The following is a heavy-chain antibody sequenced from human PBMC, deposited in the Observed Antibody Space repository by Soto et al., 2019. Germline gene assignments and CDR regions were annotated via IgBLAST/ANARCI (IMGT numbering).Heavy chain of an antibody. J-gene: IGHJ5*02. CDR2: ISAYNGNT. D-gene: IGHD1-1*01. V-gene: IGHV1-18*04. CDR1: GYTFTSYG. Sequence: ASVKVSCKASGYTFTSYGISWVRQAPGQGLEWMGWISAYNGNTNYAQKLQGRVTMTTDTSTSTAYMELRSLRSDDTAVYYCARLIQVENSSVSPNWFAPWGQGTLVTVSS. CDR3: ARLIQVENSSVSPNWFAP.